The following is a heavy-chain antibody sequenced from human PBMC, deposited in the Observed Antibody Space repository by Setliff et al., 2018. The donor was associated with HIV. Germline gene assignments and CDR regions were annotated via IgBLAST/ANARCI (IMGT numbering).Heavy chain of an antibody. V-gene: IGHV5-51*01. CDR3: ARRGAARPGDHYYSMDV. D-gene: IGHD3-10*01. J-gene: IGHJ6*04. Sequence: GESLKISWRGSGESLSTYWFVWVRRMTGKGLEGMGIIYPGDSEITYRPSFLGQVTISADKSISTAYLQWRSLKASDTPMYYCARRGAARPGDHYYSMDVWGKGTTVTVSS. CDR2: IYPGDSEI. CDR1: GESLSTYW.